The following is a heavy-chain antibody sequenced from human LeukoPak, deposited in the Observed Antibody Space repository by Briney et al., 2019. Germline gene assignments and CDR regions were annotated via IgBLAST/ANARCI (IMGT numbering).Heavy chain of an antibody. Sequence: GRSLRLSCAASGFTFSSYSMNWVRQAPGKGLEWVSSISSSSSYIYYADSVKGRFTISRDNAKNSLYLQMNSLRAEDTAVYYCARDRGSRTFDYWGQGTLVTVSS. D-gene: IGHD1-26*01. CDR2: ISSSSSYI. V-gene: IGHV3-21*01. CDR3: ARDRGSRTFDY. CDR1: GFTFSSYS. J-gene: IGHJ4*02.